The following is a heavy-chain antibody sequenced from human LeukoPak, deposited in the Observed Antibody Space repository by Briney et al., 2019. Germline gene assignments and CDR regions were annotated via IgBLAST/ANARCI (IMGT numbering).Heavy chain of an antibody. D-gene: IGHD6-19*01. CDR1: GFTFSSYS. Sequence: GGSLRLSCAASGFTFSSYSMNWVRQAPGKGLEWVSSISSSSSYIYYADSVKGRFTISRDNSKNTLYLQMKSLRVEDTAVYYCAAQWLLLGAFDIWGQGTMVTVSS. CDR3: AAQWLLLGAFDI. J-gene: IGHJ3*02. V-gene: IGHV3-21*04. CDR2: ISSSSSYI.